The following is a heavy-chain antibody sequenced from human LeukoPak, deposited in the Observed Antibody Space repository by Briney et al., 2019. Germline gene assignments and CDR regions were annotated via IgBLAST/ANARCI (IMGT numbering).Heavy chain of an antibody. J-gene: IGHJ4*02. V-gene: IGHV5-51*01. CDR1: GYSFTGYW. CDR3: VQCGGDCYTSSH. D-gene: IGHD2-21*02. Sequence: GESLKISCESSGYSFTGYWIGWVRQMPGKGLEWMGIIYPGDSNTRYSPSFQGQVTISADKSISTAYLQWSSLKASDSAMYYCVQCGGDCYTSSHWGQGTLVTVSS. CDR2: IYPGDSNT.